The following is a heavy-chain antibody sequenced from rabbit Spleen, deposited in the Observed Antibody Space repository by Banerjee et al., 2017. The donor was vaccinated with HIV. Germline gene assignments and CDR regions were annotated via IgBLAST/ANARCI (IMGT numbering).Heavy chain of an antibody. CDR2: IVPLFGST. D-gene: IGHD4-2*01. Sequence: QEQLEESGGGLVQPGGSLKLSCKASGFDFSSYGVSWVRQAPGKGLEWIGSIVPLFGSTSSASWVNGRSPIPRHNAQNTLYLQLSSLTAADTATYFCVRDQAGDAGYGPYYFNLWGPGTLVTVS. CDR1: GFDFSSYG. V-gene: IGHV1S47*01. CDR3: VRDQAGDAGYGPYYFNL. J-gene: IGHJ4*01.